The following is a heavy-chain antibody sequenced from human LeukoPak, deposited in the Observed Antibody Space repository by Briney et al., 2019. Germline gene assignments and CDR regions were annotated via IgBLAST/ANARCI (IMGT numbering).Heavy chain of an antibody. CDR1: GFTFGSYG. Sequence: GGSLRLSCAASGFTFGSYGMHWVRQAPGKGLEWVAIVSYDGSTKYYADSVKGRFTISRDNSKNTVYLQMNSLRAEDTAVYYCVRDPYEAYWGQGTLVTVSS. D-gene: IGHD5-12*01. V-gene: IGHV3-30*03. CDR3: VRDPYEAY. CDR2: VSYDGSTK. J-gene: IGHJ4*02.